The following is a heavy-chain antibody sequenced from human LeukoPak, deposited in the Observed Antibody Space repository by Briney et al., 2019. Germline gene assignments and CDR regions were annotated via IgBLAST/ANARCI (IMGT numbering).Heavy chain of an antibody. CDR1: GGSFSGYY. Sequence: KTSETLSLTCAVYGGSFSGYYWNWIRQPPGKGLEWIGEIIHSGSTNYNPSLKSRVTISIDTSKNQFSLKLRSVTAADTAIYYCARQGYDILTGYIDAFDIWGQGTMVTVSS. CDR3: ARQGYDILTGYIDAFDI. D-gene: IGHD3-9*01. V-gene: IGHV4-34*12. CDR2: IIHSGST. J-gene: IGHJ3*02.